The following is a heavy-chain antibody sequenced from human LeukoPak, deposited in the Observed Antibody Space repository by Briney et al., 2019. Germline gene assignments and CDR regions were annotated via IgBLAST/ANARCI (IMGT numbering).Heavy chain of an antibody. CDR2: IYLSGNFI. D-gene: IGHD6-13*01. CDR1: GFTFSRFS. Sequence: PGGSLRLSCSTSGFTFSRFSMRWVRQAPGKGLEWVASIYLSGNFISYADSVKGRFTISRDNANNSVYLQMSSLTVDDTAVYYCARGLGIAAVLSGFDPWGQGTLVTVSS. CDR3: ARGLGIAAVLSGFDP. J-gene: IGHJ5*02. V-gene: IGHV3-21*01.